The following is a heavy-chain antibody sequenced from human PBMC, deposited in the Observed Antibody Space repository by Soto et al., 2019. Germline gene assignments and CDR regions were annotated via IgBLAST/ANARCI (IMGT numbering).Heavy chain of an antibody. D-gene: IGHD6-13*01. V-gene: IGHV4-39*01. CDR2: FWSTGAT. J-gene: IGHJ4*02. CDR3: ARRPLGYFDY. CDR1: GGSVSGYS. Sequence: SETLSLTCTVSGGSVSGYSWDWLRQSPGKGLEWIGCFWSTGATYYNPSLKGRLTISLDTSKNQFSLNLNFVTAADTAVYFCARRPLGYFDYWGRGTQVTVSS.